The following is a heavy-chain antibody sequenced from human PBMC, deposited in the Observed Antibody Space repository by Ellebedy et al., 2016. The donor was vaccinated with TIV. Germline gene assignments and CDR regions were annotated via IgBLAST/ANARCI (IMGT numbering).Heavy chain of an antibody. CDR1: GYTFTSYY. V-gene: IGHV1-46*01. CDR2: INPSGGST. J-gene: IGHJ4*02. D-gene: IGHD3-22*01. Sequence: AASVKVSCKASGYTFTSYYMHWVRQAPGQGLEWMGIINPSGGSTSYAQKFQGRVTMTRDTSTSTVYMELSSLRSEDTAVYYCATLHLCHSSGCTGDYWGQGTLVTVSS. CDR3: ATLHLCHSSGCTGDY.